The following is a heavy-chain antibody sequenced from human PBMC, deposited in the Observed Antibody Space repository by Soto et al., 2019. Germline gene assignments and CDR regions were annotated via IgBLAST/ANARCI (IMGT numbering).Heavy chain of an antibody. V-gene: IGHV1-2*02. J-gene: IGHJ5*02. CDR3: ARDRTSGWFVP. CDR2: INPNTGGT. Sequence: ASVKVSCKASGYTFSDYYMNWVRQAPGQGLEWMGWINPNTGGTNYARKFQGRVTMTRDTSISTVFMELSSLRSDDTAVYYCARDRTSGWFVPCGQGTLLTVST. CDR1: GYTFSDYY.